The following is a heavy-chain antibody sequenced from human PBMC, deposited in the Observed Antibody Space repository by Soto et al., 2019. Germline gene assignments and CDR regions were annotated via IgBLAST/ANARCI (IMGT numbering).Heavy chain of an antibody. V-gene: IGHV4-61*01. CDR1: GGSVSSGSYY. J-gene: IGHJ5*02. Sequence: PSETLSLTCTVSGGSVSSGSYYWSWIRQPPGKGLEWIGYIYYSGSTNYNPSLKSRVTISVDTSKNQFSLKLSSVTAADTAVYYCARVAGAGTYNWFDPWGQGTLVTVSS. D-gene: IGHD3-10*01. CDR3: ARVAGAGTYNWFDP. CDR2: IYYSGST.